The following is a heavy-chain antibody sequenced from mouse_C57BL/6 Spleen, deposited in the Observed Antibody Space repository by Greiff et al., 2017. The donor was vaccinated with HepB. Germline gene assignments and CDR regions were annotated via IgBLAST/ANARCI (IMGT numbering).Heavy chain of an antibody. CDR3: ARPYDYDGFAY. J-gene: IGHJ3*01. D-gene: IGHD2-4*01. Sequence: QVQLKESGAELVKPGASVKLSCKASGYTFTSYWMHWVKQRPGQGLEWIGYINPSSGDTKSNQKFKDKATLTADKSSSTAYMQLSSLTSEDSAVDYCARPYDYDGFAYWGQGTLVTVSA. CDR1: GYTFTSYW. V-gene: IGHV1-7*01. CDR2: INPSSGDT.